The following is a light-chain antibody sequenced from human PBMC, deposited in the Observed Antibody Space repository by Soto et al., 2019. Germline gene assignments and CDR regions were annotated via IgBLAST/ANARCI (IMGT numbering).Light chain of an antibody. CDR3: QQGSTTPIT. CDR1: QGISSW. Sequence: IQMTQSPSSVSASVGDRVTITCRARQGISSWLAWYQQKPGEAPRLLVYSAFRIQSGVPSRFNASGSGTDFTLSISSLQPEDFSTYYCQQGSTTPITFGLGTRLEIK. J-gene: IGKJ5*01. CDR2: SAF. V-gene: IGKV1-12*01.